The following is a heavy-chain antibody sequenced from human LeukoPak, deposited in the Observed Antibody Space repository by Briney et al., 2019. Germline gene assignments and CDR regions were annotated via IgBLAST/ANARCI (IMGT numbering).Heavy chain of an antibody. CDR2: IYYSGST. V-gene: IGHV4-31*03. J-gene: IGHJ4*02. D-gene: IGHD6-19*01. CDR1: GGSISSGGFC. Sequence: PSQTLSLTCTVSGGSISSGGFCWSWIRQHPGKGLEWIGYIYYSGSTYHNPSLKSRVTISVDTSKNQFSLKLSSVTAADTAVYYCARGLPEYSSGGSVDYWGQGTLVTVSS. CDR3: ARGLPEYSSGGSVDY.